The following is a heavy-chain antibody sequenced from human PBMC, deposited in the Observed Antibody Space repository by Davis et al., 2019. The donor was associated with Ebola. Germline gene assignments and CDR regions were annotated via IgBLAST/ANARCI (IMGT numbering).Heavy chain of an antibody. CDR2: IYHSGST. D-gene: IGHD3-22*01. CDR1: GYSICSGYY. CDR3: ARVKVVTHYFDY. Sequence: PSETLSLTCDVSGYSICSGYYWGWIRQPPGKWLEWIGSIYHSGSTYYNPSLKSRVTISVDTSKNQFSLKLSSVTAADTAVYYCARVKVVTHYFDYWGQGTLVTVSS. J-gene: IGHJ4*02. V-gene: IGHV4-38-2*01.